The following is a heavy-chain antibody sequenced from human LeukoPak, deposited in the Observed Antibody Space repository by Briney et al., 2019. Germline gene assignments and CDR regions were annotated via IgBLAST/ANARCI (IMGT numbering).Heavy chain of an antibody. Sequence: GGSLSLSCAASGFTVTSHVMTWVRQAPGKGPEWVSVIVGNTAGTTYYADSVKGRFTISRDSVKNTVDLQMSSLRAEDTAVYYCARDTSGWYGAFEFWGQGALGTVSS. CDR1: GFTVTSHV. D-gene: IGHD6-19*01. J-gene: IGHJ4*02. CDR2: IVGNTAGTT. CDR3: ARDTSGWYGAFEF. V-gene: IGHV3-23*01.